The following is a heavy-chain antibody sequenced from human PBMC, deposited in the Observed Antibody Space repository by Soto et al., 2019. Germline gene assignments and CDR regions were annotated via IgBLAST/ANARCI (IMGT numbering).Heavy chain of an antibody. V-gene: IGHV3-23*01. J-gene: IGHJ4*02. CDR1: GFTFSSYA. D-gene: IGHD6-13*01. CDR3: AKRQGYSSSWPRGTFDY. Sequence: PGGSLRLSCAASGFTFSSYAMSWVRQAPGKGLEWVSAISGSGGSTYYADSVKGRFTISRDNSKNTLYLQMNSLRAEDTAVYYCAKRQGYSSSWPRGTFDYWGQGTLVTVSS. CDR2: ISGSGGST.